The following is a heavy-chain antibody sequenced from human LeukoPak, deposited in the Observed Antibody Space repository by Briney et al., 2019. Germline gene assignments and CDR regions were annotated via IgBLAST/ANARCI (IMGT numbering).Heavy chain of an antibody. CDR3: AKASSYGSMSYDFDY. V-gene: IGHV3-23*01. D-gene: IGHD3-10*01. J-gene: IGHJ4*02. CDR1: GFTFNDYA. Sequence: GGSLRLSCAASGFTFNDYAMTWVRQAPGKGLEWVSGISASGGSTFYADSVKGRFTVSRDNYQNTLYVQMNSLRAEDTAVYYCAKASSYGSMSYDFDYWGQGTLVTVSS. CDR2: ISASGGST.